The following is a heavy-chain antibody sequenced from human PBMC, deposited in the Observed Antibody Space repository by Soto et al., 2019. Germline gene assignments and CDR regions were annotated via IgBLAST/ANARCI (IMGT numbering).Heavy chain of an antibody. D-gene: IGHD3-10*01. V-gene: IGHV1-8*01. CDR1: GYTFTNYD. CDR2: MNPNSGNT. Sequence: QVQLVQSGAEVKKPGTSVKVSCKASGYTFTNYDINWVRQATGQGLEWMGWMNPNSGNTGYAQKFQGRVTMTRNTSINTFVMELSSLTSEDTAIYYCARAAEGSGSYFGDHWGQGTLVTVSS. CDR3: ARAAEGSGSYFGDH. J-gene: IGHJ4*02.